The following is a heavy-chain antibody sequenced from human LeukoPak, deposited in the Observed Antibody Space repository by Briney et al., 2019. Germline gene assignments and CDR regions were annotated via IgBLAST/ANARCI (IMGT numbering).Heavy chain of an antibody. CDR3: AKDWFSWGSATGSFDY. D-gene: IGHD2-15*01. J-gene: IGHJ4*02. Sequence: QPGGSLRLPCAASGFTFSSYAMSWVRQAPGKGLEWVSAISGSGGSTYYADSVKGRFSISRDNSKNTLYLQMNSLRAEDTAVYYCAKDWFSWGSATGSFDYWGQGTLVTVSS. CDR2: ISGSGGST. V-gene: IGHV3-23*01. CDR1: GFTFSSYA.